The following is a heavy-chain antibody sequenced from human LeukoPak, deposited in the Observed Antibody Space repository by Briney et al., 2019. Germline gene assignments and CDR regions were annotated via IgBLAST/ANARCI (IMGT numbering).Heavy chain of an antibody. CDR1: GFTFSSYG. V-gene: IGHV3-23*01. CDR2: ISASGVIT. CDR3: AKDQYFRGGFDY. J-gene: IGHJ4*02. Sequence: GGSLRLSCAASGFTFSSYGMNWVRQAPGKGLEWVSAISASGVITYYADSVKGRFTISRDNSNNTLYLQMNSLRAEDTAVYYCAKDQYFRGGFDYWGQGTLVTVSS. D-gene: IGHD2/OR15-2a*01.